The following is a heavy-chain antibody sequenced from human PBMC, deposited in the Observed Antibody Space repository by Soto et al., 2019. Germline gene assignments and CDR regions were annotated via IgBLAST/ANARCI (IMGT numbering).Heavy chain of an antibody. CDR3: AKDLQSNYYGSGSFSY. D-gene: IGHD3-10*01. Sequence: PGGSLRLSCAASGFTFSTYGMHWVRQAPGKGLEWVAVISNDGTNKYYADSVKGRFTISRDNSKNTLYLQMNSLRAEDTAVYYCAKDLQSNYYGSGSFSYWGQGTLVTVSS. V-gene: IGHV3-30*18. J-gene: IGHJ4*02. CDR1: GFTFSTYG. CDR2: ISNDGTNK.